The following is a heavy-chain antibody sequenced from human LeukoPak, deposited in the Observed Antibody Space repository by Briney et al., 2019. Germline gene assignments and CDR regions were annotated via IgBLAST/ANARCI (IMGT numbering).Heavy chain of an antibody. Sequence: GGSLRLSCAASGFTVSSNYMSWVRQAPGKGLEWVSVIYSGGSTYYADSVKGRFTISGDNSKNTLYLQMNSLRAEDTAVYYCARDQSPDYYDSSGYFNAYGMDVWGQGTTVTVSS. CDR3: ARDQSPDYYDSSGYFNAYGMDV. D-gene: IGHD3-22*01. CDR2: IYSGGST. J-gene: IGHJ6*02. CDR1: GFTVSSNY. V-gene: IGHV3-66*01.